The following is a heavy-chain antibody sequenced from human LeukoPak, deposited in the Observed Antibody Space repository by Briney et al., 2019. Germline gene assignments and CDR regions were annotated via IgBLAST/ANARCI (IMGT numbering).Heavy chain of an antibody. V-gene: IGHV4-39*01. D-gene: IGHD3-22*01. CDR3: ASNFYYYDSSGYPPPFDY. CDR2: INYSGST. J-gene: IGHJ4*02. Sequence: PSETLSLTCTVSGGSISSSSYYWGWIRQPPGKGLEWIGSINYSGSTYYNPSLKSRVTISVGTSKNQFSLKLSSVTAADTAVYYCASNFYYYDSSGYPPPFDYWGQGTLVTVSS. CDR1: GGSISSSSYY.